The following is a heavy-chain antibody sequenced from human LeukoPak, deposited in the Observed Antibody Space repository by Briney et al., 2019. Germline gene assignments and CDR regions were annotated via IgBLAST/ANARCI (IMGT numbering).Heavy chain of an antibody. Sequence: KTSETLSLTCAVYGVSFSGYYWSWIRQPPGKGLEWIGEINHSGSTNYNPSLKSRVTISVDTSKNQCSLRLSSVTAADTAVYYCARGRLPYGGKKAFDIWGQGTMVTVSS. CDR1: GVSFSGYY. CDR3: ARGRLPYGGKKAFDI. V-gene: IGHV4-34*01. J-gene: IGHJ3*02. CDR2: INHSGST. D-gene: IGHD4-23*01.